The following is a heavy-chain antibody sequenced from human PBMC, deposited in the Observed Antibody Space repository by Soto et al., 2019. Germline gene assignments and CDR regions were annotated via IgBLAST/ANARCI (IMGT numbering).Heavy chain of an antibody. V-gene: IGHV6-1*01. Sequence: SQSLSLTCAISGDSVSSTSTAWSWIRQSPSRGLEWLGRTYYRSNWYTDYAVSVKSRITISPDTSKNQFSLQLNSVTPEDTAVYYCARGSYYSGWVWGQGTLVTVSS. D-gene: IGHD6-19*01. CDR1: GDSVSSTSTA. J-gene: IGHJ4*02. CDR3: ARGSYYSGWV. CDR2: TYYRSNWYT.